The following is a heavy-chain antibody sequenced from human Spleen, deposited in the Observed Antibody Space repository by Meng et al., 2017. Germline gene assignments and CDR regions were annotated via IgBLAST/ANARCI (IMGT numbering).Heavy chain of an antibody. CDR2: INHSGST. CDR1: GGSFSDYY. D-gene: IGHD3-22*01. V-gene: IGHV4-34*01. CDR3: AREDYDSSGYRGVTYYFDY. Sequence: SETLSLTCVVSGGSFSDYYWSWIRQPPGKGLEWIGEINHSGSTNYNPSLESRATISVDTSQNNLSLKLSSVTAADSAVYYCAREDYDSSGYRGVTYYFDYWGQGTLVTVSS. J-gene: IGHJ4*02.